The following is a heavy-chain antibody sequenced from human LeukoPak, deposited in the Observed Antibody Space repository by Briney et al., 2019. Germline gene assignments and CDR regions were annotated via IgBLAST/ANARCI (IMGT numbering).Heavy chain of an antibody. D-gene: IGHD1-26*01. V-gene: IGHV3-30*04. CDR3: ARAVGARGSDIDY. Sequence: GRSLRLSCAASGFTFSSYAMHWVRQAPGKGLEWVAVTSYDGSNKYYADSVKGRFTISRDNSKNTLYLQMNSLRAEDTAVYYCARAVGARGSDIDYWGQGTLVTVSS. J-gene: IGHJ4*02. CDR1: GFTFSSYA. CDR2: TSYDGSNK.